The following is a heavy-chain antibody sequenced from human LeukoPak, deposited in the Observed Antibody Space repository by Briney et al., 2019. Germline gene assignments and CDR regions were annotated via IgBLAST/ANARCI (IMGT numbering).Heavy chain of an antibody. Sequence: SVKVSCKASGGTFSSYAISWVRQAPGQGLEWMGGIIPIFGTANYAQKFQGRVTITADESMSTAYMELSSLRSEDTAVYYCARDLGGKLGTFDYWGQGTLVTVSS. CDR1: GGTFSSYA. J-gene: IGHJ4*02. CDR3: ARDLGGKLGTFDY. D-gene: IGHD3-16*01. CDR2: IIPIFGTA. V-gene: IGHV1-69*01.